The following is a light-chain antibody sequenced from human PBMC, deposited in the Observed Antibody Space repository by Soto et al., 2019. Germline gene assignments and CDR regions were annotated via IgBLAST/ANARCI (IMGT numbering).Light chain of an antibody. CDR2: GAS. CDR3: QAYTNWHSCR. CDR1: QSGSSN. J-gene: IGKJ1*01. V-gene: IGKV3-15*01. Sequence: IVKKRAVPSMCVAPGGRGTLSSRASQSGSSNLAWYKQNPGQAPRLLIYGASTRATGIPARFSGSGSGTEFTLTISSLLSQQFALYYCQAYTNWHSCRFGQGTKVDI.